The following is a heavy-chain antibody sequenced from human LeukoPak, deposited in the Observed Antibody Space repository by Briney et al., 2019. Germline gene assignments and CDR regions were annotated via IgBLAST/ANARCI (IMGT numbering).Heavy chain of an antibody. V-gene: IGHV4-31*03. CDR3: TTVVPAALHFDY. CDR2: IYYSGST. CDR1: GGSISGGGYY. Sequence: SQTLSLTCTVSGGSISGGGYYWSWIRQHPGKGLEWVGYIYYSGSTYYNPPLKSRVTISVDTSKNQFSLKLSSVTAADTAVYYCTTVVPAALHFDYWGQGSLVTVSS. J-gene: IGHJ4*02. D-gene: IGHD2-2*01.